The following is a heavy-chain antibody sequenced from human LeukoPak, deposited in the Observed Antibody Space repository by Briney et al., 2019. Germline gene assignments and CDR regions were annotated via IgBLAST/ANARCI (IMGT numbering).Heavy chain of an antibody. CDR1: GGSISSYY. D-gene: IGHD4-17*01. V-gene: IGHV4-4*07. Sequence: PSETLSLTCTASGGSISSYYWSWIRQPAGKGLEWIGRIYTSGSTNYNPSLKSRVTMSVDTSKNQFSLKLSSVTAADTAVYYCARDYGDYAPSLYWYFDLWGRGTLVTVSS. CDR3: ARDYGDYAPSLYWYFDL. CDR2: IYTSGST. J-gene: IGHJ2*01.